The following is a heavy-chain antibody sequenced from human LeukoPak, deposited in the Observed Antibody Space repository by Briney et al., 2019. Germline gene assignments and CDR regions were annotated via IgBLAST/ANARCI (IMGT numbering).Heavy chain of an antibody. V-gene: IGHV1-69*05. D-gene: IGHD2-21*02. CDR1: GGTFSSYA. Sequence: ASVKVSCKASGGTFSSYAISWVRQAPGQGLEWMGRIIPIFGTANYAQKFQSRVTITTDESTSTAYMELSSLRSEDTAVYYGARSHIVVVTGNYYFDYWGQGTLVTVSS. J-gene: IGHJ4*02. CDR2: IIPIFGTA. CDR3: ARSHIVVVTGNYYFDY.